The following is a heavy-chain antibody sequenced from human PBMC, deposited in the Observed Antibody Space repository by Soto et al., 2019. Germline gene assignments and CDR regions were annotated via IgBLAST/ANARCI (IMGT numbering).Heavy chain of an antibody. CDR1: GFTFSSYA. V-gene: IGHV3-23*01. J-gene: IGHJ3*02. Sequence: GGSLRLSCAASGFTFSSYAMSWVRQAPGKGLEWVSAISGSGGSTYYADSVKGRFTISRDNSKNTLYLQMNSLRAEDTAVYYCANNLIFGVVGGRDAFDIWGQGTMVTVSS. D-gene: IGHD3-3*01. CDR2: ISGSGGST. CDR3: ANNLIFGVVGGRDAFDI.